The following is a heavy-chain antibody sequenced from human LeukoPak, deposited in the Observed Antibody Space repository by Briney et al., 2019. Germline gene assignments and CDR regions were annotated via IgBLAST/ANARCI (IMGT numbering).Heavy chain of an antibody. D-gene: IGHD3-9*01. Sequence: GGSLRLSCLASGFTFRDYYMTWIRQVPGKGLEWISFISSRGTTTDYADSVKGRFTISRDNANSTLFLQMNSLRAEDTAVYYCARWDDILTGQPSNYWGQGTLVTVSS. CDR2: ISSRGTTT. CDR1: GFTFRDYY. CDR3: ARWDDILTGQPSNY. J-gene: IGHJ4*01. V-gene: IGHV3-11*01.